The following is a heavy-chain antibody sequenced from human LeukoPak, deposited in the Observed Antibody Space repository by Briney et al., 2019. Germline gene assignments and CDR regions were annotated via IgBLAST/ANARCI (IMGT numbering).Heavy chain of an antibody. CDR1: GYTFTGYY. J-gene: IGHJ6*03. Sequence: ASVKVSCKASGYTFTGYYMHWVRQAPGQGLEWMGWINPNSGGTNYAQKFQGRVTMTRDTSISTAYMELSRLRSDDAAVYYCARGHYYYYYYMDVWGKGTTVTVSS. CDR3: ARGHYYYYYYMDV. V-gene: IGHV1-2*02. CDR2: INPNSGGT.